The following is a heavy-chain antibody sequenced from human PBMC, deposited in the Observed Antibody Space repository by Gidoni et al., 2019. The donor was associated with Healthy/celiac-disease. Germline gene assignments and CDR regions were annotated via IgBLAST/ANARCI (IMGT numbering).Heavy chain of an antibody. Sequence: EVQLVESGGGLIQPGGSLRLSFSASGFTVSSNYMRWVRQAPGKGLEWFSVIYSGGSTYYADSVKGRFTISRDNSKNTLYLQRNSLRAEDTAVYYCARDPGLGWFDPWGQGTLVTVSS. CDR2: IYSGGST. V-gene: IGHV3-53*01. D-gene: IGHD3-16*01. CDR3: ARDPGLGWFDP. CDR1: GFTVSSNY. J-gene: IGHJ5*02.